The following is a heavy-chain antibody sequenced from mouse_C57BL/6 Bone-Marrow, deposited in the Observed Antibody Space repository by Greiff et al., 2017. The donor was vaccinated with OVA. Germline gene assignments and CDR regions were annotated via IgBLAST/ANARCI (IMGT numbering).Heavy chain of an antibody. CDR3: VRHVPGDYFDY. Sequence: EVKLVESGGGLVQPKGSLKLSCAASGFSFNTYAMNWVRQAPGKGLEWVARIRSKSNNYATYYADSVKDRFTISRDDSESMLYLQMNNLKTEDTAMYYCVRHVPGDYFDYWGQGTTLTVSS. V-gene: IGHV10-1*01. CDR1: GFSFNTYA. J-gene: IGHJ2*01. CDR2: IRSKSNNYAT.